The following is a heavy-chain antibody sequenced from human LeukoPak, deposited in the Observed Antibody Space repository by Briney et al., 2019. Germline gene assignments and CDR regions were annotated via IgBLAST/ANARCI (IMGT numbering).Heavy chain of an antibody. V-gene: IGHV3-15*01. CDR3: TTEVILWFGELPC. CDR1: GFTFSNAW. Sequence: GGSLRLSCAASGFTFSNAWMSWVRQAPGKGLELVGRIKSKTDGGTTDYAAPVKGRFTISRDDSKNTLYLQMNSLKTEDTAVYYCTTEVILWFGELPCWGQGTLVTVSS. J-gene: IGHJ4*02. CDR2: IKSKTDGGTT. D-gene: IGHD3-10*01.